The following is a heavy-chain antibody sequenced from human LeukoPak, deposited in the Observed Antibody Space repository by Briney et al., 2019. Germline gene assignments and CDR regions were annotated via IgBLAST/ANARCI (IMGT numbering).Heavy chain of an antibody. V-gene: IGHV4-38-2*02. J-gene: IGHJ5*02. CDR3: AREVYSSSWDNWFDP. CDR1: GYSLSSGYY. CDR2: IYHSGST. D-gene: IGHD6-13*01. Sequence: PSETLSLTCAVSGYSLSSGYYWGWIRQPPGKGLEWIGSIYHSGSTYYNPSLKSRVTVSVDTSKNQFSLKLSSVTAADTAVYYCAREVYSSSWDNWFDPWGQGTLVTVSS.